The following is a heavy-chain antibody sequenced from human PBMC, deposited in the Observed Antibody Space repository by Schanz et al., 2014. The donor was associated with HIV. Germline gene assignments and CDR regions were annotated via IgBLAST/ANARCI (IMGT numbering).Heavy chain of an antibody. Sequence: QVQLVQSGDEVKKPGASVKVSCKASGYTFSTYGISWVRQAPGQGLEWMGWINAYNGNTHYAQKFQGRVTMTTDTSTSTAYMELSSLRSADTAVYYCAREKTTLNWFDPWGQGTLVTVSS. CDR3: AREKTTLNWFDP. V-gene: IGHV1-18*01. CDR2: INAYNGNT. CDR1: GYTFSTYG. J-gene: IGHJ5*02. D-gene: IGHD4-4*01.